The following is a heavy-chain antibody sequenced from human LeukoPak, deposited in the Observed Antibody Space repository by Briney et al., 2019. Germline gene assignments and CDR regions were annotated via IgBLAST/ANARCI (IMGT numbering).Heavy chain of an antibody. CDR3: ARDRPDYYMDV. V-gene: IGHV4-59*01. CDR2: IYYSGST. CDR1: SGSISSYY. J-gene: IGHJ6*03. Sequence: SETLSLTCTVSSGSISSYYWSWIRQPPGKGLEWIGYIYYSGSTNYNPSLKSRVTISVDTSKNQFSLKLSSVTAADTAVYYCARDRPDYYMDVWGKGTTATVFS.